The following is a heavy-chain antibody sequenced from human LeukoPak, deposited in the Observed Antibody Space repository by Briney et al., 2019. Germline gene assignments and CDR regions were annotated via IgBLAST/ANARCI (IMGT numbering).Heavy chain of an antibody. D-gene: IGHD3-3*01. CDR1: GFTFSSYW. V-gene: IGHV3-7*01. CDR2: IKQDGSEK. Sequence: PGGSLRLSCAAPGFTFSSYWMSWVRQAPGKGLEWVANIKQDGSEKYYVDSVKGRFTISRDNAKNSLYLQMNSLRAEDTAVYYCARGLYDFWSGMGYWGQGTLVTVSS. CDR3: ARGLYDFWSGMGY. J-gene: IGHJ4*02.